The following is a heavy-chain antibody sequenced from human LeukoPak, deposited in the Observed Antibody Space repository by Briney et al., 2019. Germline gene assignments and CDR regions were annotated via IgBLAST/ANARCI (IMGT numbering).Heavy chain of an antibody. CDR1: GGSISSYY. J-gene: IGHJ5*02. CDR3: AGQEYYYDSSGYYHAGWFDP. Sequence: SETLSLTCTVSGGSISSYYWSWIRQPPGKGLEWIGYIYYSGSTNYNPSLKSRVTISVDTSKNQFSLKLSSVTAADTAVYYCAGQEYYYDSSGYYHAGWFDPWGQGTLVTVSS. D-gene: IGHD3-22*01. CDR2: IYYSGST. V-gene: IGHV4-59*08.